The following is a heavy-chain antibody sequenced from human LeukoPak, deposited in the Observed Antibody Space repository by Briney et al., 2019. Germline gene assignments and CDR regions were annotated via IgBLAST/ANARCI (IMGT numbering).Heavy chain of an antibody. V-gene: IGHV3-30-3*01. CDR3: ARDSYGGNDY. Sequence: GGSLRLSCAASGFTFSSYAMHWVRQAPGKGLEWVAVISYDGSNKYYADSVKGRFTNSRDNSKNTLYLQMNSLRAEDTAVYYCARDSYGGNDYWGQGTLVTVSS. CDR1: GFTFSSYA. J-gene: IGHJ4*02. CDR2: ISYDGSNK. D-gene: IGHD4-17*01.